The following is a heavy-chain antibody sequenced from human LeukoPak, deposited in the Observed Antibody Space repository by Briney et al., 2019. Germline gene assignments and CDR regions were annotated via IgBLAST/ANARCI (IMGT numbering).Heavy chain of an antibody. Sequence: SDTLSLTCAVYGVSFSGYYWSWIRQPPGKGLEWIGEINHSGSTNYNPSLKSRVTISVDTSKNQFSLKLSSVTAADTAVYYCASLWPYQLSAFDIWGQGTMVTVSS. V-gene: IGHV4-34*01. D-gene: IGHD2-2*01. CDR2: INHSGST. CDR1: GVSFSGYY. J-gene: IGHJ3*02. CDR3: ASLWPYQLSAFDI.